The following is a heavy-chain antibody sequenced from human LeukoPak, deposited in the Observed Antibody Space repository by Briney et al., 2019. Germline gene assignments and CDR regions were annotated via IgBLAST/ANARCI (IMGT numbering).Heavy chain of an antibody. Sequence: SETLSLTCTVSGGSISSYYWSWIRQPSGKGLEWIGYIYYSGSTNYNPSLKSRVTISVDTSKNQFSLKLSSVTAADTAVYYCARHMTTVVTQAFDPWGQGTLVTVSS. CDR2: IYYSGST. D-gene: IGHD4-23*01. CDR3: ARHMTTVVTQAFDP. CDR1: GGSISSYY. V-gene: IGHV4-59*08. J-gene: IGHJ5*02.